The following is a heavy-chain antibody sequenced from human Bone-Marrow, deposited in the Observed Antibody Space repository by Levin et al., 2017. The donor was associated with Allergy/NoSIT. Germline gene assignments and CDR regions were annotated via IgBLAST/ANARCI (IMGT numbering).Heavy chain of an antibody. CDR3: ARGQSIVAARPYWFYP. CDR1: GDSISSGDFY. J-gene: IGHJ5*02. CDR2: IFYTGNT. D-gene: IGHD6-6*01. V-gene: IGHV4-30-4*01. Sequence: SETLSLTCIVSGDSISSGDFYWSWIRQPPGKGLEWIGYIFYTGNTYSNPSLKSRVTISVDTSKNQFSLELRSVPAADTAVYYSARGQSIVAARPYWFYPWGQGTLVTVSS.